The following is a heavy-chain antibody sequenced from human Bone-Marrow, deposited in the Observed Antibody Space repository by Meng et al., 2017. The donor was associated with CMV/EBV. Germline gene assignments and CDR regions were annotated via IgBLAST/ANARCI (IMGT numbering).Heavy chain of an antibody. V-gene: IGHV1-46*01. CDR1: GYTFSNYY. J-gene: IGHJ4*02. CDR3: ARASLTNVDSDAYYFVFLF. Sequence: ASVKVSCKASGYTFSNYYMNWVRQAPGQGLEWMGIIDPSGGRTRYAQRFQGRVTLTGDTSTSTVYMELSSLKSEDTAVYYCARASLTNVDSDAYYFVFLFWGQGTLVTVSS. D-gene: IGHD3-16*01. CDR2: IDPSGGRT.